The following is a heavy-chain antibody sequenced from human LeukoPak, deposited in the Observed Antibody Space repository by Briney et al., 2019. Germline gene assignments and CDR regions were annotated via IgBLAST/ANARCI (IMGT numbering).Heavy chain of an antibody. CDR1: GFTFSDYN. V-gene: IGHV3-11*04. J-gene: IGHJ4*02. Sequence: NPGGSLRLSCAASGFTFSDYNMRWIRQAPGKGLEWVSSISRSGSTKYYADSVKGRFTISRDNSKNTVYLQMNSLRAEDTAVYYCAKHGLPLVVISAPLDYWGQGTLVTVAS. CDR2: ISRSGSTK. CDR3: AKHGLPLVVISAPLDY. D-gene: IGHD2-15*01.